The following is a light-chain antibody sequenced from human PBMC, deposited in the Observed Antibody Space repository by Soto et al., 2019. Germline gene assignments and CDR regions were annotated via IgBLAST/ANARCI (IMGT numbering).Light chain of an antibody. CDR2: GAS. J-gene: IGKJ1*01. Sequence: EMVLTQSPGTLSLSPGERATLSCRASQSVSSSYLAWYQQEPGQAPRLLIYGASSRATGIPDRFSGSGSGTDFTLTISRLEPEDFAVYYCQQYGNSPSFGQGTKVDIK. V-gene: IGKV3-20*01. CDR1: QSVSSSY. CDR3: QQYGNSPS.